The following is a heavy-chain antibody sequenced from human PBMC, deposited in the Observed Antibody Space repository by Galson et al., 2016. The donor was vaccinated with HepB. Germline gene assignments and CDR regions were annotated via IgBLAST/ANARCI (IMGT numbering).Heavy chain of an antibody. CDR2: INPSDGRT. Sequence: SVKVSCKASGYNLTSYYMHWVRQAPGQGLEWMGIINPSDGRTSYAQKFQGRVTMTRDTSTSTVYMDLSSLRSEDRAVYYCARMGVVDASFYYYYGMDLWGQGTTVTVSS. V-gene: IGHV1-46*01. CDR3: ARMGVVDASFYYYYGMDL. J-gene: IGHJ6*02. CDR1: GYNLTSYY. D-gene: IGHD2-15*01.